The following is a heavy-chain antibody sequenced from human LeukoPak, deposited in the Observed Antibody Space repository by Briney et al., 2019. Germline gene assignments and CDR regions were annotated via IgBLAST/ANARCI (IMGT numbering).Heavy chain of an antibody. CDR3: TRDAEISGYTWYNWFDP. CDR1: GGSISSYC. Sequence: SETLSLTCTVSGGSISSYCWSWIRQPPGKGLEWIGYIYYSGSTNYNPSLKSRVTISVDTSKNQFSLKLSSVTAADTAVYYCTRDAEISGYTWYNWFDPWGQGILVTVSS. V-gene: IGHV4-59*01. D-gene: IGHD3-22*01. J-gene: IGHJ5*02. CDR2: IYYSGST.